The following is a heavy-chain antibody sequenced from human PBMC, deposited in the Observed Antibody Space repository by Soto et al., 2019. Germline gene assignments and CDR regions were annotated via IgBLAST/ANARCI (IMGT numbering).Heavy chain of an antibody. D-gene: IGHD2-15*01. V-gene: IGHV3-23*01. CDR2: ISGSGGSI. CDR1: GFTFSNYA. CDR3: AKGSRGYCGGGSCPPQPYFDY. J-gene: IGHJ4*02. Sequence: EVQVLESGGGLVQSGGSLRLSCAASGFTFSNYAMTWVRQASGKGLEWVSSISGSGGSIYHTDSVKGRFTISRDNSKNTVYLQMNSLRAEDTAVYYCAKGSRGYCGGGSCPPQPYFDYWGQGTLVTVSS.